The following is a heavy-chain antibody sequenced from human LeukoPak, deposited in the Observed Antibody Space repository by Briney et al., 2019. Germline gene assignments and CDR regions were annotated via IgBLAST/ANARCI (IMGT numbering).Heavy chain of an antibody. Sequence: GGSLRLSCAASGFTFSSYEMNWVRQAPGKGLEWVSYISSSGSTIYYADSVKGRFTISRDNSKNSLYLQMNSLGADDTAVYYCVRQYYYGSGSYFWAPDYWGQGTLVTVSS. CDR1: GFTFSSYE. CDR3: VRQYYYGSGSYFWAPDY. CDR2: ISSSGSTI. D-gene: IGHD3-10*01. J-gene: IGHJ4*02. V-gene: IGHV3-48*03.